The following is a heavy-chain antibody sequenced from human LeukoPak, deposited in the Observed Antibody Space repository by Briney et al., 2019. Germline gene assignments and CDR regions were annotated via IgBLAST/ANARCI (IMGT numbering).Heavy chain of an antibody. D-gene: IGHD2-2*01. CDR3: ARLVRVPAASDAFDI. J-gene: IGHJ3*02. CDR1: GGSISSGSYY. V-gene: IGHV4-39*01. CDR2: IYYSGST. Sequence: SQTLSLTCTVSGGSISSGSYYWSWIRQPAGKGLEWIGSIYYSGSTYYNPSLKSRVTISVDTSKNQFSLKLSSVTAADTAVYYCARLVRVPAASDAFDIWGQGTMVTVSS.